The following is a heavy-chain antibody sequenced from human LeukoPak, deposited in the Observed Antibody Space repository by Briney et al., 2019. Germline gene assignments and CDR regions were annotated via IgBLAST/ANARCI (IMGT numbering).Heavy chain of an antibody. CDR3: ARVTAAGTSGDY. CDR2: INPNSGGT. CDR1: GGTFSSYA. J-gene: IGHJ4*02. Sequence: ASVKVSCKASGGTFSSYAISWVRQAPGQGLEWMGWINPNSGGTNYAQKFQGRVTMTRDTSISTAYMELSRLRSDDTAVYYCARVTAAGTSGDYWGQGTLVTVSS. D-gene: IGHD6-13*01. V-gene: IGHV1-2*02.